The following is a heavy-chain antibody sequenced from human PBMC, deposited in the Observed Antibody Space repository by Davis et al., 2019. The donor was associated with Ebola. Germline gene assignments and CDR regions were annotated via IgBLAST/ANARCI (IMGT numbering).Heavy chain of an antibody. CDR1: VFTFSSYW. CDR2: IKQDGSEK. J-gene: IGHJ3*02. D-gene: IGHD6-13*01. V-gene: IGHV3-7*01. Sequence: GESLKISCAASVFTFSSYWMSWVRQAPGKGLEWVANIKQDGSEKYYVDSVKGRFTISRDNAKNSLYLQMNSLRAEDTAVYYCARGGSGYSSSFEAFDIWGQGTMVTVSS. CDR3: ARGGSGYSSSFEAFDI.